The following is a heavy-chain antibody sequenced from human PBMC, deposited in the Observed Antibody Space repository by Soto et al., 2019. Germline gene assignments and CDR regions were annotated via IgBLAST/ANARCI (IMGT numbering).Heavy chain of an antibody. D-gene: IGHD3-22*01. V-gene: IGHV4-39*01. CDR3: ARHRQYYDTSGYQQRYFDY. J-gene: IGHJ4*02. CDR1: GGSISSSPYY. CDR2: IYYSGTT. Sequence: ETLSLTCSVSGGSISSSPYYWGWIRQPPGKGLEWLGTIYYSGTTSYNPSLKSRVIISVDTSNNQLFLKLRSVTAADTAVYYCARHRQYYDTSGYQQRYFDYWGQGTQVTVSS.